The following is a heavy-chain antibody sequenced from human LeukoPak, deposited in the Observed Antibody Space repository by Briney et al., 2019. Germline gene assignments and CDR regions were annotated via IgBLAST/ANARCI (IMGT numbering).Heavy chain of an antibody. Sequence: GGSLRLSCAASGFIFSNYAMNWVRQAPGKGLEWVSAISSSSTYIYNADSVKGRFTISRDNAKNSLYLQLNSLRAEDTAVYYCVRDQRIVGAPFVTFDIWGQGTMVTVSS. CDR1: GFIFSNYA. V-gene: IGHV3-21*01. CDR2: ISSSSTYI. CDR3: VRDQRIVGAPFVTFDI. D-gene: IGHD1-26*01. J-gene: IGHJ3*02.